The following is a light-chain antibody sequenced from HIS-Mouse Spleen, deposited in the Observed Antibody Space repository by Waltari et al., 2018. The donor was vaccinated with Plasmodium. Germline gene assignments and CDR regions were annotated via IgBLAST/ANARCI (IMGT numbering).Light chain of an antibody. CDR3: QQSYSTWT. V-gene: IGKV1-39*01. CDR2: AAS. CDR1: QSIISY. J-gene: IGKJ1*01. Sequence: DIQMTQSPPSLSASVGESVSITRRASQSIISYLNWYQQKPGKAPKLLIYAASSLQSGVPSRFSGSGSGTDFTLTISSLQPEDFATYYCQQSYSTWTFGQGTKVEIK.